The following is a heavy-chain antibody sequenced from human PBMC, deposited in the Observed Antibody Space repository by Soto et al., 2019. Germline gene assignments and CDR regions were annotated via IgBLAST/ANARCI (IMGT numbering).Heavy chain of an antibody. D-gene: IGHD6-13*01. CDR1: GDTFNRYA. CDR3: ARGIAESVYGMDV. Sequence: GGCMGLSCAASGDTFNRYAMPWFRQDPEKKLEYDSAINTNGVSTYYANSVKGRFSISRYNSKNTLYLQMGSLRAEDLAVYYCARGIAESVYGMDVWGQGTTVIVSS. V-gene: IGHV3-64*01. CDR2: INTNGVST. J-gene: IGHJ6*02.